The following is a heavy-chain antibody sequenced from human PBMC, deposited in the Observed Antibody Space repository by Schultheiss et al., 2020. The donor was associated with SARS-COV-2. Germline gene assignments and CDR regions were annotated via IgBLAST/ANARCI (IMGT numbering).Heavy chain of an antibody. Sequence: SETLSLTCTVSGGSISSYYWSWIRQPPGKGLEWIGYIYYSGGSTNYNPSLKSRVTISVDTSKNQFSLKLSSVTAADTAVYYCARGAPGYIDYWGQGTLVTVSS. CDR2: IYYSGGST. V-gene: IGHV4-59*01. J-gene: IGHJ4*02. CDR1: GGSISSYY. CDR3: ARGAPGYIDY.